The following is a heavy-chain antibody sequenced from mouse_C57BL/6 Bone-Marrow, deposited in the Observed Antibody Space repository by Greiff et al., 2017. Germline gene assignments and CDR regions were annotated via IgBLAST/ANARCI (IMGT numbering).Heavy chain of an antibody. J-gene: IGHJ1*03. V-gene: IGHV1-81*01. Sequence: QVQLQESGAELARPGASVKLSCKASGYTFTSYGISGVKQRTGQGLEWIGEIYPRRGNTYYNEKFKGKATLTADKSSSTAYMELRSLTSEDSAVYFCARRNWYFDVWGTGTTVTVSS. CDR2: IYPRRGNT. CDR1: GYTFTSYG. CDR3: ARRNWYFDV.